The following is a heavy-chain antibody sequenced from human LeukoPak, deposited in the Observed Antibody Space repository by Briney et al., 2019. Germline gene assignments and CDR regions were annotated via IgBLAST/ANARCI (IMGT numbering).Heavy chain of an antibody. J-gene: IGHJ4*02. V-gene: IGHV4-31*03. CDR2: IYYSGST. CDR3: ARGSEDYVARTRFDY. CDR1: GGSISSGGYY. D-gene: IGHD4-17*01. Sequence: SQTLSLTCTVSGGSISSGGYYWRWLRQHPGKGLEWIGYIYYSGSTYYNPSLKSRVTISVDTSKNQFSLKLSSVTAADTAVYYCARGSEDYVARTRFDYWGQGTLVTVSS.